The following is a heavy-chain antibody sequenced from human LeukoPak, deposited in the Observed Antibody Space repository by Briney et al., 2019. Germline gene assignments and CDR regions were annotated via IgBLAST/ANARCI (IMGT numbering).Heavy chain of an antibody. J-gene: IGHJ4*02. Sequence: ASVKVSCKASGYTFTSYAMHWVRQAPGQRLEWMGWINPNSGGTNYAQKFQGRVTMTRDTSISTAYMELSRLRSDDTAVYYCARAPFLEWLFWWGQGTLVTVSS. CDR3: ARAPFLEWLFW. V-gene: IGHV1-2*02. D-gene: IGHD3-3*01. CDR1: GYTFTSYA. CDR2: INPNSGGT.